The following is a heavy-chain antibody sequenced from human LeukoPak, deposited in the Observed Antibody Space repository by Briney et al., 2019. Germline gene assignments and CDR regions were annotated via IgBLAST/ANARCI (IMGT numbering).Heavy chain of an antibody. CDR2: IIPILGIA. V-gene: IGHV1-69*04. Sequence: SVKVSCKASGGTFSSYAISWVRQAPGQGLEWMGRIIPILGIANYAQKFQGRVTITADKSTSTAYMELSSLRSEDTAVYYCARGVVVVPAASVALRGYYYYGMDVWGQGTTVTVSS. CDR3: ARGVVVVPAASVALRGYYYYGMDV. J-gene: IGHJ6*02. D-gene: IGHD2-2*01. CDR1: GGTFSSYA.